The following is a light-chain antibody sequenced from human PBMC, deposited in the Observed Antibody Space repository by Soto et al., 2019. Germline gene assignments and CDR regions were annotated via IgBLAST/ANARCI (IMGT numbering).Light chain of an antibody. CDR3: SSYTSSSTPYVV. CDR1: SSDVGGYNY. CDR2: EVS. Sequence: QSALTQPASVSGSPGQSITISCTGTSSDVGGYNYVSWYQQHPGKAPKLMIYEVSNRPSGVSNRFSGSKSGNTASLTISGLQAEDEADYYCSSYTSSSTPYVVFGGGTKVT. V-gene: IGLV2-14*01. J-gene: IGLJ2*01.